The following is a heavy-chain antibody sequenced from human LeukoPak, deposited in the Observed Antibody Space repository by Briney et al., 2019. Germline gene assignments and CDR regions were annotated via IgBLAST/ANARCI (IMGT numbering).Heavy chain of an antibody. J-gene: IGHJ4*02. CDR1: GFSVSRKY. D-gene: IGHD6-19*01. CDR2: IYSGDTT. CDR3: ATVLSDSRGWYHFDN. Sequence: GGSLRLSCAASGFSVSRKYMIWVRQTPGKGLEWVSLIYSGDTTYYSDSVKVRFTISRDNSKTTLSLQMNSLRAADTAVYYCATVLSDSRGWYHFDNWGQGTLVTVSS. V-gene: IGHV3-53*01.